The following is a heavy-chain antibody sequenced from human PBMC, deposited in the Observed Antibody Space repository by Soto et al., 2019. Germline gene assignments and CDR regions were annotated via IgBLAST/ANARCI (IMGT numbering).Heavy chain of an antibody. Sequence: SETLSLTCTVSGGSVSGYFWTWIRQPPGKGLEWIGYISYSGSTNYNSSLKSRVTMSIDTSKNQFSLRLTSVSAADTAVYYCARDGAATGSDYLDYWGQGTLVTVSS. J-gene: IGHJ4*02. CDR3: ARDGAATGSDYLDY. CDR2: ISYSGST. D-gene: IGHD6-13*01. CDR1: GGSVSGYF. V-gene: IGHV4-59*02.